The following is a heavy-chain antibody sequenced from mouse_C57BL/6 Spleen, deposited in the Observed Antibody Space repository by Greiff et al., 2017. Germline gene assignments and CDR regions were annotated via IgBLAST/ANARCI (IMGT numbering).Heavy chain of an antibody. Sequence: QVQLQQPGAELVRPGTSVKLSCKASGYTFTSYWMHWVKQRPGQGLEWIGVIDPSDSYTNYNQKFKGKATLTVDTSSSTAYMQLSSLTSEDSAVYYCGKPLVPGTGAMDYWGQGTSVTVSS. CDR3: GKPLVPGTGAMDY. J-gene: IGHJ4*01. V-gene: IGHV1-59*01. D-gene: IGHD6-2*01. CDR1: GYTFTSYW. CDR2: IDPSDSYT.